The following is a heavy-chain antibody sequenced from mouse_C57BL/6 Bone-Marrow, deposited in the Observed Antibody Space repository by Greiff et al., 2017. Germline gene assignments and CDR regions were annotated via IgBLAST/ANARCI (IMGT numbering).Heavy chain of an antibody. J-gene: IGHJ1*03. D-gene: IGHD1-1*01. V-gene: IGHV1-69*01. CDR1: GYTFTSYW. CDR3: ARDGDYYGSSEGYFDV. Sequence: QVQLQQPGAELVMPGASVKLSCKASGYTFTSYWMHWVKQRPGQGLEWIGEIDPSDSYTNYNQKFKGKSTLTVDKSSSTAYMQLSSLTSEDSAVYYWARDGDYYGSSEGYFDVWGTGTTVTVSS. CDR2: IDPSDSYT.